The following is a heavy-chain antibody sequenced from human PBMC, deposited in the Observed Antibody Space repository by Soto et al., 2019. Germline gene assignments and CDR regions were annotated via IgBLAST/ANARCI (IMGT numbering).Heavy chain of an antibody. CDR1: GYTFSNYA. CDR2: NNAATGAT. V-gene: IGHV1-3*01. D-gene: IGHD6-13*01. CDR3: ARGQGVGSWIIDH. Sequence: ASVKVSCKAFGYTFSNYALHWVRQAPGQRLEWMGCNNAATGATEYSQKFRDRVTITRDTSANTVYMEMNSLRSEDAAVYYCARGQGVGSWIIDHWGQGTLVTVSS. J-gene: IGHJ4*02.